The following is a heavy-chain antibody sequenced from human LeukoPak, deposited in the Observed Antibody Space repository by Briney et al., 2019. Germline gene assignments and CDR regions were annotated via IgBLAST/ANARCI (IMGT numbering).Heavy chain of an antibody. Sequence: SVKVSCKASGGTFSSHAISWVRQAPGQGLEWMGGITPIFGTANYAQKFQGRVTITADESTSTAYMELSSLRSEDTAVYYCARKAGWSGYYDMDVWGQGTTVTVSS. J-gene: IGHJ6*02. V-gene: IGHV1-69*13. D-gene: IGHD3-3*01. CDR2: ITPIFGTA. CDR1: GGTFSSHA. CDR3: ARKAGWSGYYDMDV.